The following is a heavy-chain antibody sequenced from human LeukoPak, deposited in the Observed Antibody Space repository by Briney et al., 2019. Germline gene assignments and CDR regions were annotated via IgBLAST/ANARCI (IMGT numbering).Heavy chain of an antibody. V-gene: IGHV3-23*01. CDR2: ISGSGGST. J-gene: IGHJ4*02. CDR1: GFTFSGYA. D-gene: IGHD6-13*01. CDR3: AKQGQSSRWYDLDY. Sequence: PGGSLRLSCAASGFTFSGYAMSWVRQAPGKGLEWVSIISGSGGSTSYADSVKGRFTISRDNSKNTLNLQMNSLRAEDTAVYYCAKQGQSSRWYDLDYWGQGTLVTVSS.